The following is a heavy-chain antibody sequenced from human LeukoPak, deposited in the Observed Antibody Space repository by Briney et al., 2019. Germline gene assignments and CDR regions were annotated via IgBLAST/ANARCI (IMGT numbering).Heavy chain of an antibody. CDR2: IIPIFGTA. V-gene: IGHV1-69*05. Sequence: SVKVSCKASGGTFSSYAISWVRQAPGQGLEWMGRIIPIFGTANYAQKFQGRVTITTDESTSTAYMELSSLKSEDTAVYYCARDCGYSYGYFDYWGQGTLVTVSS. CDR3: ARDCGYSYGYFDY. CDR1: GGTFSSYA. D-gene: IGHD5-18*01. J-gene: IGHJ4*02.